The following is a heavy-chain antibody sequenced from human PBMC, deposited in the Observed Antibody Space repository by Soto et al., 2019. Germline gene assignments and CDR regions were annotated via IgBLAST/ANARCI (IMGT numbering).Heavy chain of an antibody. D-gene: IGHD2-2*01. J-gene: IGHJ5*02. CDR2: ITGSGDRR. Sequence: PGGSLRLSCAASGFTFSNYAMSWVRQAPGKGLEWVSAITGSGDRRYYTDSVKGRFTISRDNSKSTLYLQMNSLRAEDTAVYSCAKMREDVVVPAAIVWFDPWGQGTLVTVSS. CDR1: GFTFSNYA. V-gene: IGHV3-23*01. CDR3: AKMREDVVVPAAIVWFDP.